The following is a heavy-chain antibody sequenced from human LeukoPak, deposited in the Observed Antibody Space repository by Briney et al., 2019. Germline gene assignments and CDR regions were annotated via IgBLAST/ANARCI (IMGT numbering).Heavy chain of an antibody. D-gene: IGHD3-10*01. V-gene: IGHV3-23*01. Sequence: GQSISLSCGAWGLSFSRYAMSRFRQAPGKGLEWVSAISGSSGSTYYADSVKGRFTISRDNSKNTLYLQMNSLRAEDTAVYYCAKHTGGLWFGELSIGYWGQGTLVTVSS. CDR2: ISGSSGST. CDR3: AKHTGGLWFGELSIGY. CDR1: GLSFSRYA. J-gene: IGHJ4*02.